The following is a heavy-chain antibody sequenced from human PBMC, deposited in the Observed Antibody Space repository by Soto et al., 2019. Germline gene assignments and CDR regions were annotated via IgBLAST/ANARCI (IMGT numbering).Heavy chain of an antibody. J-gene: IGHJ4*02. CDR1: GYTFSNYD. Sequence: ASVKVSCKTSGYTFSNYDFSWVRQAPGQGLGWMGWVSNKNGVTNYAEKFRDRVTMTTDISTNTIYMELRSLRSDDTAVYFCARERLNTGWYGFDHWGQGTQVTVSS. D-gene: IGHD6-19*01. CDR2: VSNKNGVT. CDR3: ARERLNTGWYGFDH. V-gene: IGHV1-18*04.